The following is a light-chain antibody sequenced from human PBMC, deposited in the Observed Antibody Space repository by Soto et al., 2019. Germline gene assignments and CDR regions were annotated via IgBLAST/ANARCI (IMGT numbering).Light chain of an antibody. V-gene: IGKV4-1*01. J-gene: IGKJ4*01. Sequence: DIVMTQSPDSLAVSLGERATINCKSSQSVLYSSNNKNYLAWYQQKPGQPPKLLIYWASTRESGVPDRFSGSGSGTYFTLTISSLQAEDVAVYYWQLYYSTLPLTFGGGTKVEIK. CDR1: QSVLYSSNNKNY. CDR3: QLYYSTLPLT. CDR2: WAS.